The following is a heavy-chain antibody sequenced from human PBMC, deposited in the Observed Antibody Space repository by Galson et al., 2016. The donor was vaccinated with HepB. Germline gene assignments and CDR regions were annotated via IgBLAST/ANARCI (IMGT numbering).Heavy chain of an antibody. CDR3: ARHYRGITGTTAFDP. CDR2: IYYSGST. V-gene: IGHV4-39*01. J-gene: IGHJ5*02. Sequence: ETLSLTCAVSGGSISSSSYYWGWIRQPPGKGLEWIGSIYYSGSTYYNPSLKSRVTISVDTSKNQFSLKLNSVTAADTAVYYCARHYRGITGTTAFDPWGQGTLVTVSS. CDR1: GGSISSSSYY. D-gene: IGHD1-7*01.